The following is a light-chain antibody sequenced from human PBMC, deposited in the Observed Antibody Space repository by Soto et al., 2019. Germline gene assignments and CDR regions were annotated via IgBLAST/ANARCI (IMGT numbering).Light chain of an antibody. CDR2: KAS. J-gene: IGKJ1*01. CDR3: QHYNSYSEA. V-gene: IGKV1-5*03. Sequence: DIQMTRSPSTLSGSVGARVTITCGASQTISSWLAWYQQKPGKAPKLLLYKASTLKSAVPSRCIGGGSGTEFTLTISSLQPDDFATYYCQHYNSYSEAFGQGTQVDI. CDR1: QTISSW.